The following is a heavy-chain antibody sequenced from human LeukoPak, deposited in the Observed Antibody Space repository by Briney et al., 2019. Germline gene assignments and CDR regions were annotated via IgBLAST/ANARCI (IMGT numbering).Heavy chain of an antibody. CDR3: ARDYTMTHAFDI. D-gene: IGHD3-22*01. CDR1: GGSMSNYY. Sequence: PWETLSLTCTVSGGSMSNYYWSWIRQPPGKGLEWIAYIYYTGSTNYNPSLKSRVTISVDTSKNQFSLKLSSVTAADTALYYCARDYTMTHAFDIWGQGTLVTDSS. J-gene: IGHJ3*02. CDR2: IYYTGST. V-gene: IGHV4-59*01.